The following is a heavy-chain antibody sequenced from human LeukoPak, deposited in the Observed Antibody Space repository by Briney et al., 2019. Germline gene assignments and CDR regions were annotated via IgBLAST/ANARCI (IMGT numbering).Heavy chain of an antibody. Sequence: ASVKVSCKASGYTFTSYGISWVRQAPGQGLEWMRWISAYNGNTNYAQKLQGRVTMTTDTSTSTAYMELRSLRSDDTAVYYCARGRYCSSTSCSPSFYFDFWGQGTLVTVSS. D-gene: IGHD2-2*01. V-gene: IGHV1-18*01. J-gene: IGHJ4*02. CDR1: GYTFTSYG. CDR2: ISAYNGNT. CDR3: ARGRYCSSTSCSPSFYFDF.